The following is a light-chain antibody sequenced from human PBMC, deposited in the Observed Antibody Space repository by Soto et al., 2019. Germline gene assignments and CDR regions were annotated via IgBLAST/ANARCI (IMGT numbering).Light chain of an antibody. CDR1: QSLVDSEGNTY. J-gene: IGKJ5*01. V-gene: IGKV2-30*01. Sequence: DVVMTQSPLSLPVTLGQPASISCSSSQSLVDSEGNTYVSWFLQRPGQSPRRLIYKVSNRDSGVPDRFTGSGSGTAFTLKISRVEADDVGISYCMHAILWSAVTGGQGTRIEI. CDR2: KVS. CDR3: MHAILWSAVT.